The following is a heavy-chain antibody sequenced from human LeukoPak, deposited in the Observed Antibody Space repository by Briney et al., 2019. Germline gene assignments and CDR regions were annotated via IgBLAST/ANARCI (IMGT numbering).Heavy chain of an antibody. Sequence: GGSLRLSCAASGFTFSSYGMHWVRQAPGKGLEWVAVISYDGSNKYYADSVKGRFTISRDNSKNKLYLQMNSLRAEDTAVYYCAKDRSGYGDAFDIWGQGTMVTVSS. D-gene: IGHD3-10*01. V-gene: IGHV3-30*18. CDR3: AKDRSGYGDAFDI. J-gene: IGHJ3*02. CDR1: GFTFSSYG. CDR2: ISYDGSNK.